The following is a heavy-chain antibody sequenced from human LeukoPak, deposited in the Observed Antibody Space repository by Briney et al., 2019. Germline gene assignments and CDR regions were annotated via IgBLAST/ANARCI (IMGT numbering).Heavy chain of an antibody. CDR3: ARADGALYYYDSSGSLAFDI. Sequence: SETLSLTCTVSGGSISSSSYYWGWIRQPPGKGLEWIGSIYYSGSTYYNPSLKSRVTISVDTSKNQFSLKLSSVTAADTAVYYCARADGALYYYDSSGSLAFDIWGQGTMVTVSS. D-gene: IGHD3-22*01. J-gene: IGHJ3*02. V-gene: IGHV4-39*01. CDR2: IYYSGST. CDR1: GGSISSSSYY.